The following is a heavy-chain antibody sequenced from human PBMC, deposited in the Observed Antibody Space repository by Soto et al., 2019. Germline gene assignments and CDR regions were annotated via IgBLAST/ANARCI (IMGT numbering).Heavy chain of an antibody. V-gene: IGHV3-23*01. CDR1: GFTFSNFA. D-gene: IGHD2-15*01. CDR3: AKDHCSGGSCYFDY. Sequence: PGGSLRLSCAASGFTFSNFAMSWVRQAPGKGLEWVSAIGGSGGITYYADSVKGRFTISRDNSKNTLYLQMNSLRAEDTAVYYCAKDHCSGGSCYFDYWGQGTLVTVSS. CDR2: IGGSGGIT. J-gene: IGHJ4*02.